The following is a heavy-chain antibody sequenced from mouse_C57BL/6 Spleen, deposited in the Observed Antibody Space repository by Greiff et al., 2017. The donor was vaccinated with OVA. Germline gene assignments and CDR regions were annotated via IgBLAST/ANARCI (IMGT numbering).Heavy chain of an antibody. CDR2: INPNNGGT. J-gene: IGHJ3*01. Sequence: VQLQQSGPELVKPGASVKMSCKASGYTFTDYNMHWVKQSHGKSLEWIGYINPNNGGTSYNQKFKGKDTLNVNKSSPTAYMELRSLTSEDSAVDYCARSGGDAWFAYWGQGTLVTVSA. D-gene: IGHD3-1*01. CDR1: GYTFTDYN. V-gene: IGHV1-22*01. CDR3: ARSGGDAWFAY.